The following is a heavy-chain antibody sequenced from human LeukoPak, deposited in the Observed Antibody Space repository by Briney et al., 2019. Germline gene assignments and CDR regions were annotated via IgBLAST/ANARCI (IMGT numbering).Heavy chain of an antibody. CDR2: INPKSGGA. D-gene: IGHD3-22*01. Sequence: ASVKVSCKASGYTFTGYYMHWVRQAPGQGLECMGWINPKSGGANYAQNFQGRVAMTRDTSITTAYLELSRLRSDDSAVYYCERSADLNSVDYFDSSGCSYYFDYWGQGTLVTVSS. CDR1: GYTFTGYY. CDR3: ERSADLNSVDYFDSSGCSYYFDY. J-gene: IGHJ4*02. V-gene: IGHV1-2*02.